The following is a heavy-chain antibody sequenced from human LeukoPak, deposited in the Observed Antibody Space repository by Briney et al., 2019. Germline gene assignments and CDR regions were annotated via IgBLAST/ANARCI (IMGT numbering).Heavy chain of an antibody. Sequence: PSETLSLTCTVSGASISSHSWSWVRQPPGKGLDWIGYISDSGSAKYNPSLKSRVNISLDTSKNQFSLNLSSVTAADTAVYFCANGQSGYRYGYKYYYYIDVWGKGTTVIVSS. D-gene: IGHD5-18*01. V-gene: IGHV4-59*11. J-gene: IGHJ6*03. CDR3: ANGQSGYRYGYKYYYYIDV. CDR2: ISDSGSA. CDR1: GASISSHS.